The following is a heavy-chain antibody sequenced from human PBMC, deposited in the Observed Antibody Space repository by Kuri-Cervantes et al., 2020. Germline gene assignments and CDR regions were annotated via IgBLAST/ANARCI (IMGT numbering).Heavy chain of an antibody. CDR3: ARARFGELSINYFDY. CDR1: GCTFSSYS. V-gene: IGHV3-30*03. Sequence: GESLKISCAASGCTFSSYSMNWVRQAPGKGLGWVAVISYDGSNKYYADSVKGRFTISRDNSKNTLYLQMNSLRAEDTAVYYWARARFGELSINYFDYWGQGTLVAVSS. J-gene: IGHJ4*02. CDR2: ISYDGSNK. D-gene: IGHD3-10*01.